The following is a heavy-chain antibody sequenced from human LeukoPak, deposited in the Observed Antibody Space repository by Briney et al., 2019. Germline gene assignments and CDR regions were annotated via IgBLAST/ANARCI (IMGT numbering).Heavy chain of an antibody. Sequence: GGSLRLSCAASGFTFSSYSMNWVRQAPGKGLEWVSSISSSSSYIYYADSVKGRFTISRDNAKKSLYLQMNSLRADDTAVYYCARDSGYGILPGYAYYYYYMDVWGTGTPVSVSS. CDR2: ISSSSSYI. V-gene: IGHV3-21*01. D-gene: IGHD3-9*01. CDR1: GFTFSSYS. CDR3: ARDSGYGILPGYAYYYYYMDV. J-gene: IGHJ6*03.